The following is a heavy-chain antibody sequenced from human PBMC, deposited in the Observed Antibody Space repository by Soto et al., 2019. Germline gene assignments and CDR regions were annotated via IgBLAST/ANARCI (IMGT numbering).Heavy chain of an antibody. CDR3: ATSYGSGSRPFDY. Sequence: QVHLVQSGAEVKKTGSSVKVSCKASGDTFNFYTINWLRQAPGQGLEWMGRFNPILDMSTYAHKFQGRVTVIADKSTSTAHMQLSSLRSDDTATYYCATSYGSGSRPFDYWGQGTLVTVSS. CDR2: FNPILDMS. V-gene: IGHV1-69*02. J-gene: IGHJ4*02. CDR1: GDTFNFYT. D-gene: IGHD3-10*01.